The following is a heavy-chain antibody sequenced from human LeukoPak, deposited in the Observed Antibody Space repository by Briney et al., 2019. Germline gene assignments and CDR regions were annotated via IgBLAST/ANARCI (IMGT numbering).Heavy chain of an antibody. J-gene: IGHJ4*02. V-gene: IGHV3-21*01. CDR3: ARDPYSGRFRFH. D-gene: IGHD1-26*01. Sequence: GGSLRLSCAASGFTFSSYSMNWVRQAPGKGLEWVSSISSSSSYIYYADSVKGRFTISRDNAKNSLYLQMNSLRAEDTAVHYCARDPYSGRFRFHWGQGTLVTVSS. CDR2: ISSSSSYI. CDR1: GFTFSSYS.